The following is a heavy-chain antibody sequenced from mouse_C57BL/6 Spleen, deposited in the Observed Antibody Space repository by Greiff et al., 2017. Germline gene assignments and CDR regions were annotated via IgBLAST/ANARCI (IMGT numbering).Heavy chain of an antibody. V-gene: IGHV2-9-1*01. CDR3: GRQTGTVFFDY. CDR2: IWTGGGT. J-gene: IGHJ2*01. D-gene: IGHD4-1*01. CDR1: GFSLTSYA. Sequence: VNVVESGPGLVAPSQSLSITCTVSGFSLTSYAISWVRQPPGKGLEWLGVIWTGGGTNYTSALKSRLSISKDNSKSQVFLKMNSLQTDDTARDYWGRQTGTVFFDYWGQGTTLTVSS.